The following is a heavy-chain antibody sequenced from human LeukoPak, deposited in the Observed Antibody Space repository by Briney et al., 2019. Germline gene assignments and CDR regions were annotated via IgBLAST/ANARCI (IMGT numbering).Heavy chain of an antibody. Sequence: GGSLRLSCAASGFPFSNNAMTWVRQAPGKGLEWVSALSGSGISTYYTDSLKGRFTISRDNAKYSLYLQMNSLRAVDTAVYYCASASLSGSLLPRDYWGQGTLVTVSS. J-gene: IGHJ4*02. CDR2: LSGSGIST. CDR3: ASASLSGSLLPRDY. V-gene: IGHV3-23*01. CDR1: GFPFSNNA. D-gene: IGHD1-26*01.